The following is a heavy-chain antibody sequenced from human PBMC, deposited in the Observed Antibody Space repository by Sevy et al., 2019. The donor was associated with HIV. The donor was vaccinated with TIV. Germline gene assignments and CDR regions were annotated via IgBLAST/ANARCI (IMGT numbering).Heavy chain of an antibody. V-gene: IGHV4-34*01. CDR2: INHSGST. CDR3: ARGSHCSSTSCYFAAFDI. Sequence: SETLSLTCAVYGGSFSGYYWSWIRQPPGKGLEWIGEINHSGSTNYNPSLKSRVTISVDTSKNQFYLKLSSVTAADTAVYYCARGSHCSSTSCYFAAFDIWGQGTMVTVSS. J-gene: IGHJ3*02. D-gene: IGHD2-2*01. CDR1: GGSFSGYY.